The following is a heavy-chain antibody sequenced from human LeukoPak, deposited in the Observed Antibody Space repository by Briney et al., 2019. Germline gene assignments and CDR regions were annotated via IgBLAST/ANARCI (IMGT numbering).Heavy chain of an antibody. CDR1: GFTFSSYA. CDR3: ARDKQGDYVLDY. D-gene: IGHD3-16*01. CDR2: ISYNGGNK. J-gene: IGHJ4*02. Sequence: PGRSLRLSCAASGFTFSSYAMHWVRQAPGKGLEWVAVISYNGGNKFYADSLEGRFAVSRDNSKNTLYLQMNSLRFEDTAVYYCARDKQGDYVLDYWGPGTLVTVSS. V-gene: IGHV3-30*09.